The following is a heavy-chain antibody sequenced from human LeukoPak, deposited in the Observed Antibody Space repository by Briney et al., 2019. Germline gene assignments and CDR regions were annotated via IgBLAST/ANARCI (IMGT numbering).Heavy chain of an antibody. CDR2: IYPGDSDT. CDR3: ARPSGTYNRFDS. J-gene: IGHJ4*02. D-gene: IGHD1-26*01. Sequence: GESLKISCKGSRYSFTSNWVGWVRQMPGKGLAWMGIIYPGDSDTRYSPSFQGQVTISADKSISTAYLQWSSLKASDTAMYYCARPSGTYNRFDSWGQGTLVTVSS. V-gene: IGHV5-51*01. CDR1: RYSFTSNW.